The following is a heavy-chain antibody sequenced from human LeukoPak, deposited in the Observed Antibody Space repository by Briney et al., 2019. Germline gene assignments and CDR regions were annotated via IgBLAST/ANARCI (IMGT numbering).Heavy chain of an antibody. CDR2: ITSGGST. CDR3: AKDNFVVTLIGGFDY. J-gene: IGHJ4*02. CDR1: GFTFSSYG. D-gene: IGHD3-22*01. V-gene: IGHV3-23*01. Sequence: GGTLRLSCAASGFTFSSYGMSWVRQAPGKGLEWVSAITSGGSTYYADSVKGRFTISRDNSKNTLYLQMNSLRAEDTAVYYCAKDNFVVTLIGGFDYWGQGTLVTVSS.